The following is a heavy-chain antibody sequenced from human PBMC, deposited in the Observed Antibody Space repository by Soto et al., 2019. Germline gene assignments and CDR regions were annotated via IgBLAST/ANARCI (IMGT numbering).Heavy chain of an antibody. CDR3: ARGWTTVTNNWFDP. CDR2: INHSGST. V-gene: IGHV4-34*01. J-gene: IGHJ5*02. D-gene: IGHD4-17*01. Sequence: SETLSLTYAVYGGSFSGYYWSWIRQPPGKGLEWIGEINHSGSTNYNPSLKSRVTISVDTSKNQFSLKLSSVTAADTAVYYCARGWTTVTNNWFDPWGQGTLVTVSS. CDR1: GGSFSGYY.